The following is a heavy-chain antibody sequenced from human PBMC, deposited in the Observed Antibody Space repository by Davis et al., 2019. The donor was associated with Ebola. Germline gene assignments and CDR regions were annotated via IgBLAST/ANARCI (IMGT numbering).Heavy chain of an antibody. Sequence: ASVKVSCKASGYTFTGYYMHWVRQAPGQGLEWMGWINPNSGGTNYAQKFQGWVTMTRDTSISTAYMELSRLRSDDTAVYYCARDRQLDDYYYYGMDVWGQGTTVTVSS. D-gene: IGHD5-18*01. CDR1: GYTFTGYY. V-gene: IGHV1-2*04. CDR3: ARDRQLDDYYYYGMDV. CDR2: INPNSGGT. J-gene: IGHJ6*02.